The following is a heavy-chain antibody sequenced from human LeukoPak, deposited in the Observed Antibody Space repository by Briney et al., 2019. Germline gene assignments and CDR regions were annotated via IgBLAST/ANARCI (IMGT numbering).Heavy chain of an antibody. CDR2: INQDGGEI. J-gene: IGHJ5*02. V-gene: IGHV3-7*04. CDR1: GFTFSSSW. D-gene: IGHD3-10*01. CDR3: VRAHHPGGWFDP. Sequence: GGSLRLSCAASGFTFSSSWMTWVRQAPGKGLEWVASINQDGGEIHYVDSVKGRFTISRDNAKDSLYLQMNSLTAEDTAVHYCVRAHHPGGWFDPWGQGTLVTVSS.